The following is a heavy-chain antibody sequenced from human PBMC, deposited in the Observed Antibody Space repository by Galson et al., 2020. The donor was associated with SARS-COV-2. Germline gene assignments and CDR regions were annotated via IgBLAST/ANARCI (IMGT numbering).Heavy chain of an antibody. CDR3: ARARDGGYSYAYDY. D-gene: IGHD5-18*01. J-gene: IGHJ4*02. V-gene: IGHV3-30-3*01. Sequence: GGSLRLSCPASGFTFSSYAMHWVRQAPGKGLEWVAVISYDGSNKYYADSVKGRFTISRDNSKNTLYLQMNSLRAEDTAVYYCARARDGGYSYAYDYWGQGTLVTVSS. CDR2: ISYDGSNK. CDR1: GFTFSSYA.